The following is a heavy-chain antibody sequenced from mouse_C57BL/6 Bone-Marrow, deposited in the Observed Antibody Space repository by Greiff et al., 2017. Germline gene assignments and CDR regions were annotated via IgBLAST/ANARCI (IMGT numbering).Heavy chain of an antibody. J-gene: IGHJ3*01. CDR2: IHTNSGST. CDR3: ARAWFAY. V-gene: IGHV1-64*01. CDR1: GYTFTSYW. Sequence: QVQLQQPGAELVKPGASVKLSCKASGYTFTSYWMHWVKQRPGKGLEWIGMIHTNSGSTNYNEKFKSKATLTVDKSSSTAYMQLSSLTAEDAADYYCARAWFAYWGQGTLVTVSA.